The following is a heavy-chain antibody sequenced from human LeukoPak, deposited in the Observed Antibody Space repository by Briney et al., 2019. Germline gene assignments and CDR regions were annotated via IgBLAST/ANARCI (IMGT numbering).Heavy chain of an antibody. D-gene: IGHD2-15*01. CDR3: ARHHQAGYCSGGSCYSYYGMDV. CDR1: GFTFSSYA. Sequence: GSLRLSCAASGFTFSSYAMHWVRQAPGKGLEWVAVISYDGSNKYYADSVKGRFTISRDNSKNTLYLQMNSLRAEDTAVYYCARHHQAGYCSGGSCYSYYGMDVWGQGTTVTVSS. J-gene: IGHJ6*02. V-gene: IGHV3-30-3*01. CDR2: ISYDGSNK.